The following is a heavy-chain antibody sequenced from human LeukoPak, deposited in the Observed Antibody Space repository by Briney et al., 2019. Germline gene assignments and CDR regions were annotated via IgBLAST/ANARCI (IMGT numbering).Heavy chain of an antibody. D-gene: IGHD3-3*01. V-gene: IGHV4-61*02. CDR3: ARSHDFWSGSDNWFDP. CDR2: IYTNGST. J-gene: IGHJ5*02. Sequence: SQTLSLTCTVSGGSISSGFYYWSWIRQPAGEGLEWIGRIYTNGSTNYSPFLKGRVTISIDTSKNQFSLKLSSVTAADTAVYYCARSHDFWSGSDNWFDPCGQGTLVTVSS. CDR1: GGSISSGFYY.